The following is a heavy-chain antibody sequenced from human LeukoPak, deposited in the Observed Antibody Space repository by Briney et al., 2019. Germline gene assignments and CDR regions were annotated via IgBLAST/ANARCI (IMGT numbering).Heavy chain of an antibody. V-gene: IGHV3-30*18. CDR3: AKGHWGYAVTKDLDY. CDR1: GFTFSSYG. Sequence: PGGSLRLSCAASGFTFSSYGMHWVRQAPGKGLEWVAVISYDGSNKYYADSVKGRFTISRDNSKNTLYLQMNSLRAEDTAVYYCAKGHWGYAVTKDLDYWGQGTLVTVSS. CDR2: ISYDGSNK. J-gene: IGHJ4*02. D-gene: IGHD4-17*01.